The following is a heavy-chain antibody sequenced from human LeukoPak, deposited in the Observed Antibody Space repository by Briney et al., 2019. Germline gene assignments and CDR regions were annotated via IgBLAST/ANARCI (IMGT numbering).Heavy chain of an antibody. V-gene: IGHV3-33*01. Sequence: PGRSLRLSCAASGFTFSSYGMHWVRQAPGKGLEWVAVIWYDGSNKYYEDSVKGRFTISRDNSKNTLYLQMNSLRAEDTAMYYCARGGRADYDILTGHATHYYYYGMDVWGQGTTVTVSS. CDR2: IWYDGSNK. J-gene: IGHJ6*02. CDR1: GFTFSSYG. D-gene: IGHD3-9*01. CDR3: ARGGRADYDILTGHATHYYYYGMDV.